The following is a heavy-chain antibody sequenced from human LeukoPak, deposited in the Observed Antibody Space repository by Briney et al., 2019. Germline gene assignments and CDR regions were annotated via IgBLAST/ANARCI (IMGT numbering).Heavy chain of an antibody. CDR2: INSDGGDT. CDR3: VRDGMGAIVYDY. D-gene: IGHD2-15*01. V-gene: IGHV3-74*01. J-gene: IGHJ4*02. Sequence: PGGSLRLSCTASGFTFSSYWMHWVRQAPGKGLVWVSRINSDGGDTTYADSVKGRFTISRDNAKNTLYLQMNSLRAEDTAVYYCVRDGMGAIVYDYWGQGTLVTVSS. CDR1: GFTFSSYW.